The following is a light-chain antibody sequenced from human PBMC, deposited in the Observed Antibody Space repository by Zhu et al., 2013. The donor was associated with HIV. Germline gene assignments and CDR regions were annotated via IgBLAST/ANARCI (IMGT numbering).Light chain of an antibody. CDR3: QAWDSSTVV. J-gene: IGLJ2*01. CDR1: KLGDKY. Sequence: LTQPPSVSVSPGQTASITCSGDKLGDKYACWYQQKPGQSPVLVIYQDSKRPSGIPERFSGSNSGNTATLTISGTQAMDEADYYCQAWDSSTVVFGGGTKLTVL. V-gene: IGLV3-1*01. CDR2: QDS.